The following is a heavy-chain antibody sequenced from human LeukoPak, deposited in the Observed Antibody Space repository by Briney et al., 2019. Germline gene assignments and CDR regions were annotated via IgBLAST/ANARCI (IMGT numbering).Heavy chain of an antibody. J-gene: IGHJ4*02. CDR1: GFTFSSYA. Sequence: GGSLRLSCAASGFTFSSYAKSWVRQAPGRGLEWLSGISGSGGSTDYADSVKGRFTISSDNSKNTLYLQMNSLRAEDTAVYYCAKDSYYYDSSGYDWGQGTLVTVSS. CDR2: ISGSGGST. V-gene: IGHV3-23*01. CDR3: AKDSYYYDSSGYD. D-gene: IGHD3-22*01.